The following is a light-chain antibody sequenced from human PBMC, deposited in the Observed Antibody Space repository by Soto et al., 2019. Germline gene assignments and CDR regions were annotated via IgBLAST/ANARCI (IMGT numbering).Light chain of an antibody. CDR2: CAS. Sequence: EIVLTQSPGTLSLSPGERATLSCRASQSVSSNLAWYQQKPGHAARILIYCASTRATGIPARFSGSGSGTEFTLTISSLQSEDFAVYYCQQYNNWPPMAFGQGTKVEIK. CDR1: QSVSSN. J-gene: IGKJ1*01. CDR3: QQYNNWPPMA. V-gene: IGKV3-15*01.